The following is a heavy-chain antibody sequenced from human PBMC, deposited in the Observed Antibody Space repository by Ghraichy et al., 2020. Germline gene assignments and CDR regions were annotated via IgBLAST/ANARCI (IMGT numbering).Heavy chain of an antibody. CDR3: ARGPYTLGVDY. J-gene: IGHJ4*02. CDR1: GFTFSSYS. Sequence: LSLTCAASGFTFSSYSMNWVRQAPGKGLEWVSYISSTGSNIYYADSVKGRFTISRDNAKNSLYLQMNSLRAEDTAVYYCARGPYTLGVDYWGQGTLVTVS. CDR2: ISSTGSNI. V-gene: IGHV3-48*04. D-gene: IGHD3-16*01.